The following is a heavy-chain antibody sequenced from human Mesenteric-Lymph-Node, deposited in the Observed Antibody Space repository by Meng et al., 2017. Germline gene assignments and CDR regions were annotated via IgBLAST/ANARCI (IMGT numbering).Heavy chain of an antibody. Sequence: LRESGPGLCHPSGTLALACGVSGDSIDNSKWWAWLRQSPGRGLEWIGEISNTYRTVYNPSLKSRVSMSIDKSKNQFSLKLTSVTAADTAVYHCLRGSGGSVWGQGTLVTVSS. D-gene: IGHD3-10*01. J-gene: IGHJ1*01. CDR2: ISNTYRT. CDR3: LRGSGGSV. V-gene: IGHV4-4*02. CDR1: GDSIDNSKW.